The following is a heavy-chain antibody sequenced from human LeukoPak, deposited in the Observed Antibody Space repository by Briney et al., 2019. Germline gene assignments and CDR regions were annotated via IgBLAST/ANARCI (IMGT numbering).Heavy chain of an antibody. CDR2: INHSGST. D-gene: IGHD1-26*01. J-gene: IGHJ4*02. CDR3: ARHPLPDSGSYFEYYFDY. Sequence: SETLSLTCAVYGGSFSGYYWSWIRQPPGKGLEWIGEINHSGSTNYNPSLKSRVTISVDTSKNQFSLKLSSVTAADTAVYYCARHPLPDSGSYFEYYFDYWGQGTLVTVSS. CDR1: GGSFSGYY. V-gene: IGHV4-34*01.